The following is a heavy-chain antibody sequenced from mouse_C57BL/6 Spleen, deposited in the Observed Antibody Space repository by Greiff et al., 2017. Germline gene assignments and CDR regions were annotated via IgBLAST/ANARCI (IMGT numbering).Heavy chain of an antibody. CDR2: IWGVGIT. D-gene: IGHD2-12*01. J-gene: IGHJ4*01. Sequence: VQLQQSGPGLVAPSQSLSITCTVSGFSLTSYGVDWVRQSPGKGLEWLGVIWGVGITNYNSALKSRLSIIKDNSKSQVFLKRKSLQTDDTAMYCCASGVYSRMDYWGQGTSVTVSS. V-gene: IGHV2-6*01. CDR3: ASGVYSRMDY. CDR1: GFSLTSYG.